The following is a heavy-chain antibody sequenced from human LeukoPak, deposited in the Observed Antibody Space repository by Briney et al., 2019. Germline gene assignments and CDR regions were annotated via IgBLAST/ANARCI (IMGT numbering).Heavy chain of an antibody. CDR3: ARHQARYSRYEYYFDY. CDR2: IYYSGST. CDR1: GASISISRYY. V-gene: IGHV4-39*01. Sequence: KPSETLSLTCTVSGASISISRYYWGWIRQPPGKGLEWIGSIYYSGSTYYNPPLKSRVTISVDTPKNQFSLKLSSVTAADTAVYYCARHQARYSRYEYYFDYRGQGTLVTVSS. D-gene: IGHD5-12*01. J-gene: IGHJ4*02.